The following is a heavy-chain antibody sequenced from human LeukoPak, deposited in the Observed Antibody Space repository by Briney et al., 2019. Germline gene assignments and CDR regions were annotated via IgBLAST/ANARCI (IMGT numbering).Heavy chain of an antibody. V-gene: IGHV3-20*04. CDR1: GFTFSSYG. Sequence: GGSLRLSCAASGFTFSSYGMHWVRQAPEKGLEWVSSINWNGGSTAYVDSVKGRFTISRDNAKNSLYLQMNSLRAEDTALYYCVRYDFWSGAKGGDYWGQGTLVTVSS. CDR3: VRYDFWSGAKGGDY. D-gene: IGHD3-3*01. J-gene: IGHJ4*02. CDR2: INWNGGST.